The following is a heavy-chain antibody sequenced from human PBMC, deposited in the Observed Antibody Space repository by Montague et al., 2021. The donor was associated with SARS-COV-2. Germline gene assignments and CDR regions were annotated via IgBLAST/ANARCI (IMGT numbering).Heavy chain of an antibody. D-gene: IGHD3-10*01. CDR2: IYWNGDK. CDR3: AHRGMIRGLIFDY. V-gene: IGHV2-5*01. J-gene: IGHJ4*02. CDR1: GFSLRSDDEG. Sequence: PALVKPTQTPTLTCTFSGFSLRSDDEGVAWIRQSPGQALEWLAVIYWNGDKRYSPSLQRRLTITKDTSENQVVLTMTNTDPVDTATYYCAHRGMIRGLIFDYWGQGTLVTVSS.